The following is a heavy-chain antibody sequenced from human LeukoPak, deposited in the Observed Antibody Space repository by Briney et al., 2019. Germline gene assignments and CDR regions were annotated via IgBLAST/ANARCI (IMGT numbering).Heavy chain of an antibody. D-gene: IGHD2-15*01. CDR3: ARGWLLHYSDGMDV. Sequence: GGSLRLSCAASGFTVSSNYMSWVRQAPGKGLEWVSVIYSGGSTYYADSVKGRFTISRDNSKNTLYLQMNSLRAEDTAVCYCARGWLLHYSDGMDVWGQGTTVTVSS. CDR2: IYSGGST. J-gene: IGHJ6*02. V-gene: IGHV3-53*01. CDR1: GFTVSSNY.